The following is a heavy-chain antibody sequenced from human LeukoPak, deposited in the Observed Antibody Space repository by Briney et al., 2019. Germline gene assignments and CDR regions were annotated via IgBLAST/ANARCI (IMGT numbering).Heavy chain of an antibody. J-gene: IGHJ5*02. Sequence: ASVKVSFKSSGYTFISYGISWLRQAPGQGLEWMGWISSSSGKTNSAQKFQGRVTMTTDTSTSTAYMELRSLRFDDTALYYCARDHSSSSGWFDPWGQGTLVTVSS. CDR3: ARDHSSSSGWFDP. CDR2: ISSSSGKT. CDR1: GYTFISYG. D-gene: IGHD6-6*01. V-gene: IGHV1-18*01.